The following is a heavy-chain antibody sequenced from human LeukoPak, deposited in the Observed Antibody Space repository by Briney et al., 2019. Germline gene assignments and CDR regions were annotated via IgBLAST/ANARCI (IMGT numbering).Heavy chain of an antibody. Sequence: PGGSLRLSCAASGFSFSTYWMQWVRQAPGKGLEWVGNIKEDGSGKNSVDSVKGRFAISRDNAKTSVYLQMNSLRAEDTAVYYCSRGANWVDFDTWGQGTMVTVSS. J-gene: IGHJ3*02. CDR1: GFSFSTYW. CDR3: SRGANWVDFDT. D-gene: IGHD2-15*01. V-gene: IGHV3-7*04. CDR2: IKEDGSGK.